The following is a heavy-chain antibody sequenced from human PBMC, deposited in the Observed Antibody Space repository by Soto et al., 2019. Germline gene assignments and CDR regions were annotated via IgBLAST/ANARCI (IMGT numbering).Heavy chain of an antibody. D-gene: IGHD1-26*01. CDR3: ARRREGYYYGLDV. V-gene: IGHV3-74*01. CDR1: RFTFSSYW. Sequence: EERLVESGGGSVQPGGSLRLSCAASRFTFSSYWMYWVRQAPGKGLVWVSRINSDGSSTRYADSVKGRFSISRDNSKSTIYLQMNTLRAEDTAVYYCARRREGYYYGLDVWGQGTTVTVSS. J-gene: IGHJ6*02. CDR2: INSDGSST.